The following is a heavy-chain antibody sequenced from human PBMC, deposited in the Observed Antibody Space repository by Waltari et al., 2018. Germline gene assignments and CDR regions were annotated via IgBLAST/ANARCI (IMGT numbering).Heavy chain of an antibody. J-gene: IGHJ6*03. Sequence: QVQLQQWGAGLLPHSATLPAPPAFSFFPFSGYYWSSLPQPPGKGLEWIGEINHSGSTNYNPSLKSRVTISVDTSKNQFSLKLSSVTAADTAVYYCARVSEQLVSYYYYYMDVWGKGTTVTISS. CDR1: FFPFSGYY. D-gene: IGHD6-6*01. V-gene: IGHV4-34*01. CDR2: INHSGST. CDR3: ARVSEQLVSYYYYYMDV.